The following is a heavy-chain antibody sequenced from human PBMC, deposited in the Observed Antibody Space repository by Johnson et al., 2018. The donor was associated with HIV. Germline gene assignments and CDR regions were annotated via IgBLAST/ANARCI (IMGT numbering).Heavy chain of an antibody. Sequence: MQLVASGGGLIQPGGSLRLSCAASGFTFSSYWMSWVRQAPGKGLEWVANIKQDGSEKYYVDSVKGRFTISRDNAKNSLYLQMNSLRAEDTAVYYCAKGRGYDYDALDFWGQGTMVTVSS. V-gene: IGHV3-7*05. J-gene: IGHJ3*01. CDR3: AKGRGYDYDALDF. CDR2: IKQDGSEK. CDR1: GFTFSSYW. D-gene: IGHD5-12*01.